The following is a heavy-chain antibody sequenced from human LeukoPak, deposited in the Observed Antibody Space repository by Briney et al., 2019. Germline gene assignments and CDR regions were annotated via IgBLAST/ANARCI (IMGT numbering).Heavy chain of an antibody. Sequence: KPSETLSLTCAVYGGSFSGYYWSWIRQPPGKGLEWIGEINHSGSTNYNPSLKSRVTRSVDTSKNQFSLKLSSVTAADTAVYYCARGGEDYGGNSVAFDIWGQGTMVTVSS. CDR1: GGSFSGYY. CDR3: ARGGEDYGGNSVAFDI. V-gene: IGHV4-34*01. CDR2: INHSGST. D-gene: IGHD4-23*01. J-gene: IGHJ3*02.